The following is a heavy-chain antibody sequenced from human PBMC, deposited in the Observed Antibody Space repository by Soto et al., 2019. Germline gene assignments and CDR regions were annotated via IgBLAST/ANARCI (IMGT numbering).Heavy chain of an antibody. D-gene: IGHD3-10*01. J-gene: IGHJ6*02. CDR3: AREARGVISGMDV. CDR1: GGSISDDY. CDR2: ISHSGST. V-gene: IGHV4-59*01. Sequence: PSETLSLTCTVSGGSISDDYWSWIRRPPGKGLEWIGHISHSGSTNYNPSLKGRVTISVDTSKRQFSLKLSSVTAADTAVYYCAREARGVISGMDVWGQGTTVTVSS.